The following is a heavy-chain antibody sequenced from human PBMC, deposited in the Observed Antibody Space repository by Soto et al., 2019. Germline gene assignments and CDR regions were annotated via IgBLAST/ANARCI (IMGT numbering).Heavy chain of an antibody. CDR2: IPQDAIDG. CDR3: ARDHLILPAHDFFYGSDV. CDR1: GFTFSMYS. V-gene: IGHV3-7*03. D-gene: IGHD2-15*01. Sequence: EVKLVESGGGLVRPGDSLRLSCEVSGFTFSMYSMSWVRQSPGKGLEWVAKIPQDAIDGHYADSVKGRFTISRDNGKNSLYLQLNNLRGEDTAVYYCARDHLILPAHDFFYGSDVWGRGATVIVSS. J-gene: IGHJ6*02.